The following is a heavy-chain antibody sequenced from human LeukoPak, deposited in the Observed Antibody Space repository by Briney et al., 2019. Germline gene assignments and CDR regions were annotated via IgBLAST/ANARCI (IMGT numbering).Heavy chain of an antibody. CDR2: IYSGGST. V-gene: IGHV3-66*02. D-gene: IGHD2-15*01. J-gene: IGHJ5*02. Sequence: AGSLRLSCTASGVTISSNYMSWIRQAPGKGLEWVAVIYSGGSTHYADSVKGRFTISIDNSKNALYLQMDSLTPEDTAVYYCARANRIDWFDPWRQGTLVTVSS. CDR3: ARANRIDWFDP. CDR1: GVTISSNY.